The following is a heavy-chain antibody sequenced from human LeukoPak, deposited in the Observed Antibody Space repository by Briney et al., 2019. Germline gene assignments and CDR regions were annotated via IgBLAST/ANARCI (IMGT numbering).Heavy chain of an antibody. CDR2: IYYSGSI. CDR1: GGSISSYY. CDR3: ARINSSGWYGLDYYYGMDV. V-gene: IGHV4-59*08. D-gene: IGHD6-19*01. Sequence: SETLSLTCTVSGGSISSYYWSWIRQPPGKGLEWIGYIYYSGSINYNPSLKSRVTISVDTSKNQFSLKLSSVTAADTAVYYCARINSSGWYGLDYYYGMDVWGQGTTVTVSS. J-gene: IGHJ6*02.